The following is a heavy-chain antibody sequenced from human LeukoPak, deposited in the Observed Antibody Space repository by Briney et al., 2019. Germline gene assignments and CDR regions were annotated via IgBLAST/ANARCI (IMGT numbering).Heavy chain of an antibody. V-gene: IGHV4-39*01. J-gene: IGHJ4*02. CDR1: GGSISSSSCY. D-gene: IGHD3-9*01. CDR3: AREYYDILTGYSYYFDY. CDR2: IYYSGST. Sequence: PSETLSLTCTVSGGSISSSSCYWGWIRQPPGKGLEWIGSIYYSGSTYYNPSLKSRVTISVDTSKNQFSLKLSSVTAADTAVYYCAREYYDILTGYSYYFDYWGQGTLVTVSS.